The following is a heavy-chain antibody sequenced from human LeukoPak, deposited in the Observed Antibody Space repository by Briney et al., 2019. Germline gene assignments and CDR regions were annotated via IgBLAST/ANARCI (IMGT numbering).Heavy chain of an antibody. Sequence: ASVKVSCKASGGTFSSYGIRWVRQAPGQGLEWMGWISAYNGNTNYAQKLQGRVTMTTDTSTSTAYMELRSLRSDDTAVYYCARGHYDSSGYYYDSHDYWGQGTLVTVSS. V-gene: IGHV1-18*01. D-gene: IGHD3-22*01. J-gene: IGHJ4*02. CDR2: ISAYNGNT. CDR3: ARGHYDSSGYYYDSHDY. CDR1: GGTFSSYG.